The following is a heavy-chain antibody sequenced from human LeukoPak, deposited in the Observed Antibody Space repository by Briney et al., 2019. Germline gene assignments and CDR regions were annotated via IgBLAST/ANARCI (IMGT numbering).Heavy chain of an antibody. CDR3: ARDSTPSDSSSWYFDP. V-gene: IGHV3-11*01. J-gene: IGHJ5*02. CDR1: GFTFSDYY. D-gene: IGHD6-13*01. CDR2: ISSSGSTI. Sequence: GGSLRLSCAASGFTFSDYYMSWVRQAPGKGLEWVSYISSSGSTIYYADSVKGRFTISRDNDKNSLYLQMNSLRAEDTAVYYCARDSTPSDSSSWYFDPWGQGTLVTVSS.